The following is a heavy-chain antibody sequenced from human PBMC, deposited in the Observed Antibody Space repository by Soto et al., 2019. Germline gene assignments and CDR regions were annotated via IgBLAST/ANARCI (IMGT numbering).Heavy chain of an antibody. D-gene: IGHD4-4*01. Sequence: QVQLVQSGAAVKKPGASVKVSCKVSGYTFTTYAISWVRQAPGRGREWMGRISTYNGNTKYAQKLQGRVTMTTDTSPSTAYMELRSLRSDDTDVYYYVRDPQYRTASQGFDSWGQGTLVTVSS. CDR2: ISTYNGNT. CDR3: VRDPQYRTASQGFDS. J-gene: IGHJ4*02. V-gene: IGHV1-18*01. CDR1: GYTFTTYA.